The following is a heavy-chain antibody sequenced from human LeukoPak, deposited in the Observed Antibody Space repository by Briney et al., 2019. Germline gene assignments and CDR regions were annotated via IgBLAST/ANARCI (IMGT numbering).Heavy chain of an antibody. Sequence: GESLKISCKGSGYSFTTYWIGWVRQMPGRGLEWMGIIYPGDSDTRYSPSFQGQVTISADKSISAAYLQWSNLKASDTAMYYCARARGDHYSFDYWGQGTLVTVSS. CDR3: ARARGDHYSFDY. J-gene: IGHJ4*02. CDR2: IYPGDSDT. CDR1: GYSFTTYW. D-gene: IGHD3-10*01. V-gene: IGHV5-51*01.